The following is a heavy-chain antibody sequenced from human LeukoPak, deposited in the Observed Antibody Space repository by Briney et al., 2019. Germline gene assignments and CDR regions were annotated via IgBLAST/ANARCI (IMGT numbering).Heavy chain of an antibody. V-gene: IGHV3-33*01. CDR2: IWSDGSNK. Sequence: SGGSLRLSCAASGFTFSDYGIHWVRQAPGKGREWVAVIWSDGSNKYYADSVKGRFTISRDNSKKTLYLQMNSLRVEDTAVYYCVRASGSFDYWGQGTLVTVSS. CDR1: GFTFSDYG. D-gene: IGHD3-10*01. J-gene: IGHJ4*02. CDR3: VRASGSFDY.